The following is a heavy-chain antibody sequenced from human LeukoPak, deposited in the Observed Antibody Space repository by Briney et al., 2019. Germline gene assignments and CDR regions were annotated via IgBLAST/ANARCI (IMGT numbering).Heavy chain of an antibody. CDR2: IYYSGST. CDR3: ARQGFRFGSSGYPFDY. V-gene: IGHV4-39*01. J-gene: IGHJ4*02. Sequence: SETLSLTCTVSGGSISSSSYYWGWIRQPPGKGLEWIGSIYYSGSTYYNSSLKSRVTISVDTSKNQFSLKLSSVTAADTAVYYCARQGFRFGSSGYPFDYWGQGTLVTVSS. D-gene: IGHD3-22*01. CDR1: GGSISSSSYY.